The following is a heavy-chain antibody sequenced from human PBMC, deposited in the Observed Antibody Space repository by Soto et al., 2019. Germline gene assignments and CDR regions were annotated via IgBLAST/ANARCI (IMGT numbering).Heavy chain of an antibody. CDR2: ISGSGGRT. CDR1: GFTFSSYA. Sequence: ELQLLESGGGLVQPGGSLRLSCAASGFTFSSYAMSWVRQAPGKGLEWFSAISGSGGRTYYADSVKGRFTISIDNSKHTLYRQMNSQRAEDSAVYDCAKDSSGYPGGYFDYWGQGTLVTVSS. CDR3: AKDSSGYPGGYFDY. D-gene: IGHD3-22*01. J-gene: IGHJ4*02. V-gene: IGHV3-23*01.